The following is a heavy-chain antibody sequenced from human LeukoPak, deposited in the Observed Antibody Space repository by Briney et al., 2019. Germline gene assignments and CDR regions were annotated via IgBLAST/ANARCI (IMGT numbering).Heavy chain of an antibody. J-gene: IGHJ6*02. D-gene: IGHD6-6*01. CDR1: GFTFSNYG. Sequence: PGGSLRLSCATSGFTFSNYGMSWVRQAPGKGLEWVSSISGSNGYIYYADSVKDRFTISRDNAENSLYLQMDSLRDEDTAVYYCARGRGYSTSSTDMDVWGRGTTVIVSS. CDR2: ISGSNGYI. V-gene: IGHV3-21*01. CDR3: ARGRGYSTSSTDMDV.